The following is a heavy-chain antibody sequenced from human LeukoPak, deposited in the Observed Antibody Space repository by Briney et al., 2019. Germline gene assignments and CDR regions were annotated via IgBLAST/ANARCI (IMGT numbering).Heavy chain of an antibody. CDR1: GCSFSSYY. CDR3: ARESGYDSNWFDP. CDR2: IHYSGSN. V-gene: IGHV4-59*01. J-gene: IGHJ5*02. Sequence: NAWETLSLSCTVSGCSFSSYYWTWVRQPPGKGLEWVGHIHYSGSNNYNPSLKSRVTISVDTYKNQFSLKQSSVTGADTAVYYYARESGYDSNWFDPWGQGTLVTVSS. D-gene: IGHD5-12*01.